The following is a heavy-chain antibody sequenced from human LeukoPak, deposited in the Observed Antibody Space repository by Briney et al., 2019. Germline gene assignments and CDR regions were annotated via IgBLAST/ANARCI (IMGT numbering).Heavy chain of an antibody. J-gene: IGHJ4*02. V-gene: IGHV3-21*01. CDR1: GFAFSSYS. CDR2: ISSRSSYI. CDR3: ARVEATVTSNVFDY. D-gene: IGHD4-17*01. Sequence: GGPLRLSCAASGFAFSSYSMNWVRQAPGRGLEWVSSISSRSSYIYYADSVKGRFTISRDNAKKSLYLQMNSLRAEDTAIYYCARVEATVTSNVFDYWGQGTLVTVSS.